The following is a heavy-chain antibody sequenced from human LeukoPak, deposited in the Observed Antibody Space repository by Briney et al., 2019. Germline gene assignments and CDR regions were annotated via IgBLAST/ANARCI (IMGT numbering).Heavy chain of an antibody. CDR2: INHSGDT. CDR1: GGSFSDYY. D-gene: IGHD1-1*01. CDR3: ATMSSTTRHYYYYYGTDV. V-gene: IGHV4-34*01. J-gene: IGHJ6*01. Sequence: SETLSLTCAVYGGSFSDYYWNWIRQPPGKGLEWIGEINHSGDTNYNPSLKSRVTISVDTSRNQFSLNLTSVTAADTAVYYCATMSSTTRHYYYYYGTDVWGHGTTVTVSS.